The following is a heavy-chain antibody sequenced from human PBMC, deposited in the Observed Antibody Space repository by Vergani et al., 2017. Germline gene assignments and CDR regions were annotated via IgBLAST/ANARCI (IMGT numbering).Heavy chain of an antibody. D-gene: IGHD3-10*01. CDR1: GGTFSSYA. Sequence: QVQLVQSGAEVKKPGSSVKVSCKASGGTFSSYAISWVRQAPGQGLEWMGRIIPIFGTANYAQKFQGRVTITADESTSTAYMELSILRSEDTAVYYCARDLGYCYGSVSYAHFDYWGQGTLVTVSS. CDR3: ARDLGYCYGSVSYAHFDY. J-gene: IGHJ4*02. CDR2: IIPIFGTA. V-gene: IGHV1-69*13.